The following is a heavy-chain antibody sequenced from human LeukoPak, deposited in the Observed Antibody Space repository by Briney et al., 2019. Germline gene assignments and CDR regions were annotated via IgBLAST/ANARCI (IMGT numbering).Heavy chain of an antibody. D-gene: IGHD6-19*01. Sequence: GGSLRLSCAASRFTFSSYAMSWVRQAPGKGLEWVAFIRYDGSNKYYADSVKGRFTISRDNSKNTLYLQMNSLRAEDTAVYYCAKDVSVAGPYNWFDPWGQGTLVTVSS. CDR2: IRYDGSNK. V-gene: IGHV3-30*02. CDR1: RFTFSSYA. J-gene: IGHJ5*02. CDR3: AKDVSVAGPYNWFDP.